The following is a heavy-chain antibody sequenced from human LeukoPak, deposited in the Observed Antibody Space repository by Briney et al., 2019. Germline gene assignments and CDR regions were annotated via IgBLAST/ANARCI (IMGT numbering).Heavy chain of an antibody. J-gene: IGHJ5*02. CDR1: GFIFSSFG. V-gene: IGHV3-33*01. CDR3: ARDRYCSGSGCYGWFDP. D-gene: IGHD2-15*01. Sequence: GGSLRLSCAASGFIFSSFGMHWVRQAPGKGLEWVAVLRYDGSNEDYADSVKGRFTISRDNSKNTLYLQMNSLRVEDTAVYYCARDRYCSGSGCYGWFDPRGQGTLVTVSS. CDR2: LRYDGSNE.